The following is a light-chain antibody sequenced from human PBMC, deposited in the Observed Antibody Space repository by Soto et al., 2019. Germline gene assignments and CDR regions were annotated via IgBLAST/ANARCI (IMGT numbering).Light chain of an antibody. CDR1: QSVLYSPNNKNY. J-gene: IGKJ1*01. Sequence: DIVMTQSPDSLAVSLGERATINCKSSQSVLYSPNNKNYLAWYQQKAGQPPKLLIYWASTRESGVPDRFSGSGSGTDFTLIINSLQAEDVAIYYCQQYYSSPQTFGQGTKVEIK. CDR3: QQYYSSPQT. CDR2: WAS. V-gene: IGKV4-1*01.